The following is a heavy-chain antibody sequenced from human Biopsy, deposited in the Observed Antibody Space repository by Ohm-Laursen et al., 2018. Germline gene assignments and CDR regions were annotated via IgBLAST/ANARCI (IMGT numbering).Heavy chain of an antibody. Sequence: SLRLSCSASGFSVNDNYMSWVRQAPGKGLEWVSFIYGDGRTFYAGSVKDRFTLSRDTSNNLMFLQMDSLRADGTAVYYCARGGIVSVHSYGRMGLFYFDSWGQGILVTVSP. J-gene: IGHJ4*02. D-gene: IGHD5-18*01. CDR3: ARGGIVSVHSYGRMGLFYFDS. CDR2: IYGDGRT. V-gene: IGHV3-53*01. CDR1: GFSVNDNY.